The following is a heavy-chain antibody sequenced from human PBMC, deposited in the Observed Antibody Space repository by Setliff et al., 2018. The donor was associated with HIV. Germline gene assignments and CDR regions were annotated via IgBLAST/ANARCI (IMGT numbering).Heavy chain of an antibody. Sequence: ASVKVSCKASEYTFTRYAMNWVRQAPGQRLEWMGWINAGNGNTKYSQKFQGRVTITRDTSASTAYMELSSLRSEDTAVYYCATFFLNTMTSCPACPDAFDIWGQGTMVTV. CDR1: EYTFTRYA. V-gene: IGHV1-3*01. D-gene: IGHD3-22*01. CDR2: INAGNGNT. J-gene: IGHJ3*02. CDR3: ATFFLNTMTSCPACPDAFDI.